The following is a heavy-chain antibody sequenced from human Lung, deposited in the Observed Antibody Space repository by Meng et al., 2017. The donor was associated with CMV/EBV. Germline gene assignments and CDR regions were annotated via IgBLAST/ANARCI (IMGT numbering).Heavy chain of an antibody. J-gene: IGHJ3*01. CDR1: QFTFSRYE. V-gene: IGHV3-48*03. Sequence: GGSLRLXCAASQFTFSRYEMNWVRQAPGKGLEWISNIDSPGTTVYYADSVRGRFTISRDNAKNLLFLQMNSLRVDDTAVYYCERGSGSDYFGAFDVWGQGXMVTVSS. CDR2: IDSPGTTV. D-gene: IGHD1-26*01. CDR3: ERGSGSDYFGAFDV.